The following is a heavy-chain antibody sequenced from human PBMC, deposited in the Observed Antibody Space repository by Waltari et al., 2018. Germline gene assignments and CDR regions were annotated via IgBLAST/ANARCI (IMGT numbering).Heavy chain of an antibody. CDR3: ARGPTSDTGELAPGEVFDY. CDR2: IIPIFGTA. J-gene: IGHJ4*02. CDR1: GGTFSSYA. D-gene: IGHD3-10*01. V-gene: IGHV1-69*12. Sequence: QVQLVQSGAEVKKPGSSVKVSCKAAGGTFSSYAISWVRQAPGTGLEWMGGIIPIFGTANYAQKFQGRVTITADESTSTAYMELSSLRSEDTAVYYCARGPTSDTGELAPGEVFDYWGQGTLVTVSS.